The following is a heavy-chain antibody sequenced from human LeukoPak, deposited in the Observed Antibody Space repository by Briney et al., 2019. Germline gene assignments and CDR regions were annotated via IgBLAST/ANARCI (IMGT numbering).Heavy chain of an antibody. CDR1: GGTFSSYA. CDR2: IIPTFGTA. D-gene: IGHD3-3*01. CDR3: AWRSRFLECCAFDI. J-gene: IGHJ3*02. Sequence: GASVKVSRKASGGTFSSYAISWVRQAPGQGLEWMGGIIPTFGTANYAQKFQGRVTITADKSTSTAYMELSSLRSEDTAVYYCAWRSRFLECCAFDIWGQGTMVTVSS. V-gene: IGHV1-69*06.